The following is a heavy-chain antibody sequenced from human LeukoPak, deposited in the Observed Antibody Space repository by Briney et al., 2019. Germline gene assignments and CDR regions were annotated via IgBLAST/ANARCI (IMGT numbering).Heavy chain of an antibody. CDR3: ATVMDTAMVTHYLFDY. D-gene: IGHD5-18*01. Sequence: ASVKVSCKVSGYTLTELSMHWVRQAPGKGLEWMGGFDPEDGETIYAQKFQGRVTMTEDTSTDTAYMELSSLRSEDTAVYYCATVMDTAMVTHYLFDYWGQGTLVTVSS. V-gene: IGHV1-24*01. CDR1: GYTLTELS. J-gene: IGHJ4*02. CDR2: FDPEDGET.